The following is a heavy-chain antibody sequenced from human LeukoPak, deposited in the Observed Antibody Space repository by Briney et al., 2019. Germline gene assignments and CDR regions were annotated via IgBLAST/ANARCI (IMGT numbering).Heavy chain of an antibody. Sequence: GGSLRLSCLASGFTFSHFWMSWVRQAPGKGLEWVASIKPDDTEKYYGNSVKGRFTILRDNAKNSVYLQMNSLRAEDTAVYYCVTHEVTVITRSTFDNWGQGTLVTVSS. CDR1: GFTFSHFW. V-gene: IGHV3-7*01. CDR2: IKPDDTEK. D-gene: IGHD4-23*01. CDR3: VTHEVTVITRSTFDN. J-gene: IGHJ4*02.